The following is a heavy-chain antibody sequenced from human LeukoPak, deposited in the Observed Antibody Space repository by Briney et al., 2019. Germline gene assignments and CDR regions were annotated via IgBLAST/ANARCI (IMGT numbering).Heavy chain of an antibody. V-gene: IGHV3-30*03. CDR1: XFTXXRHG. CDR3: ARDRAWNYFDY. Sequence: SXFTXXRHGMHWVRQAPGXGLEWVAIISNDGSRKYYAHSVEGRFTISRDNSKNTLYLQMDSLRAEDTAVYYCARDRAWNYFDYWGQGTLVTVSS. CDR2: ISNDGSRK. J-gene: IGHJ4*02. D-gene: IGHD3-3*01.